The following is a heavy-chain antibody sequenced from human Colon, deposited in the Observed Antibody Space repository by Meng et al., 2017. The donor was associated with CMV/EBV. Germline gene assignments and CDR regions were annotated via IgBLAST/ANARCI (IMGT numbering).Heavy chain of an antibody. CDR1: GFTFSSYG. V-gene: IGHV3-21*01. CDR2: IVTTGSAV. Sequence: GESLKISCAASGFTFSSYGMNWVRQAPGRGLEWVASIVTTGSAVYYADSVKGRFTISRDNAKNSLYLQMSSLSAEDTAVYYCVRDNARFQGNIPILVVPQGFDYWGQGTVVTSPQ. CDR3: VRDNARFQGNIPILVVPQGFDY. D-gene: IGHD3-22*01. J-gene: IGHJ4*02.